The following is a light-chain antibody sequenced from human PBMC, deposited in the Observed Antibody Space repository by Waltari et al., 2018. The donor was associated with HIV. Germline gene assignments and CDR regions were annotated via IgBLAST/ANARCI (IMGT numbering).Light chain of an antibody. V-gene: IGLV2-14*03. CDR3: CSYSSSGTVL. CDR1: CNDVGGFHS. Sequence: HSVLTQPASMSWSLGQSITISCLGSCNDVGGFHSVSRYQPNPDKAPRLVIYDVSNRPSGVSGRFSGSKSGSAASLTISGLQPEDEADYYCCSYSSSGTVLFGGGTRLTVL. CDR2: DVS. J-gene: IGLJ2*01.